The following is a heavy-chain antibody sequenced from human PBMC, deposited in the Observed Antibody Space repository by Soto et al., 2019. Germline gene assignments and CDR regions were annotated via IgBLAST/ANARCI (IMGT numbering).Heavy chain of an antibody. J-gene: IGHJ4*02. CDR1: GFTFSSYA. CDR3: ARDVGHCSGGSCYSEGFADY. D-gene: IGHD2-15*01. V-gene: IGHV3-30-3*01. CDR2: ISYDGSNK. Sequence: QVQLVESGGGVVQPGRSLRLSCAASGFTFSSYAMHWVRQAPGKGLEWVAVISYDGSNKYYADSVKGRFTISRDNSKNALYLQMNSLRAEDTAVYYCARDVGHCSGGSCYSEGFADYWCQGTLVTVSS.